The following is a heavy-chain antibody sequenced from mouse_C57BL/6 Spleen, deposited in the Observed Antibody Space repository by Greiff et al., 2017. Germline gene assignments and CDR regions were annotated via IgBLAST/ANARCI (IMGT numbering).Heavy chain of an antibody. J-gene: IGHJ2*01. CDR3: ARRGNYYGSSPLDY. D-gene: IGHD1-1*01. Sequence: VQLQESGAELVRPGTSVKVSCKASGYAFTNYLIEWVKQRPGQGLEWIGVINPGSGGTNYNEKFKGKATLTADKSSSTAYMQLSSLTSEDSAVYFCARRGNYYGSSPLDYWGQGTTLTVSS. CDR2: INPGSGGT. V-gene: IGHV1-54*01. CDR1: GYAFTNYL.